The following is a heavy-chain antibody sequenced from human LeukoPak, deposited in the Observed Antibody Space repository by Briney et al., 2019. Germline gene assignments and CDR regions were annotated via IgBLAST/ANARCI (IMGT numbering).Heavy chain of an antibody. CDR2: IIPIFGTA. Sequence: GASVKVSCKASGGTFSSYAISWVRQAPGQGLEWMGGIIPIFGTANYAQKFQGRVTITADESTSTAYMELSSLRSEDTAVYYCARDPTGYSYGPRYQKYYYYYGMDVWGQGTTVTVSS. CDR3: ARDPTGYSYGPRYQKYYYYYGMDV. J-gene: IGHJ6*02. V-gene: IGHV1-69*13. D-gene: IGHD5-18*01. CDR1: GGTFSSYA.